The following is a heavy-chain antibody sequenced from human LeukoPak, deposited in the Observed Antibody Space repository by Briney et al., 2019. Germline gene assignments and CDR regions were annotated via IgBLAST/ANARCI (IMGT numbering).Heavy chain of an antibody. CDR1: GFTFSNYG. Sequence: GGTLRLSCAASGFTFSNYGMSWVRQAPGKGLEWVSGISGSGGDTYYADSVKGRFTISRDNSKNTLYLQMNSLRVEDTAVYYCAKDLVDRQWLAPRDYWGRGTLVSVSS. V-gene: IGHV3-23*01. CDR2: ISGSGGDT. J-gene: IGHJ4*02. D-gene: IGHD6-19*01. CDR3: AKDLVDRQWLAPRDY.